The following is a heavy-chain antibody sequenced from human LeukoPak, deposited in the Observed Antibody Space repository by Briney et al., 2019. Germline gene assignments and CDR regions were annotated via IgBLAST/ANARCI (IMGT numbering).Heavy chain of an antibody. Sequence: GRSLRLSCAASGFTFSSYAMHWVRQAPGKGLEWVAVISYDGSNKYYADSVKGRFTISRDNSKNTMYLQMNSLRAEDTAVYYWARDHAPYSHFYYYGMDVWGQGTTVTVSS. CDR1: GFTFSSYA. D-gene: IGHD2-21*01. J-gene: IGHJ6*02. V-gene: IGHV3-30*04. CDR2: ISYDGSNK. CDR3: ARDHAPYSHFYYYGMDV.